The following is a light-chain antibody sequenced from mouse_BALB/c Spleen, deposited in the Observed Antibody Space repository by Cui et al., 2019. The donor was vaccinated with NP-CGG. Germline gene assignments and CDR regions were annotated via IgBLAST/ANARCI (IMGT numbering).Light chain of an antibody. CDR2: GTN. CDR1: TGAVTTSNY. CDR3: ALWYSNHWV. V-gene: IGLV1*01. J-gene: IGLJ1*01. Sequence: QADVTKEYAITTTPGATVTITCSSSTGAVTTSNYANWVQEKPDHLFTGLIGGTNNRAPGVPARFSGSLIGDKAALTITGAQTEDEAIYFCALWYSNHWVFGGGTKLTVL.